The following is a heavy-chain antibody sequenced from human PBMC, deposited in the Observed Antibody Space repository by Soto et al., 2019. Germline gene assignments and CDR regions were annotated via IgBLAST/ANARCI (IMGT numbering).Heavy chain of an antibody. CDR1: GYTFTSYA. D-gene: IGHD6-13*01. CDR2: SNAGNGNT. Sequence: QVQLVQSGAEVKKPGASVKVSCKASGYTFTSYAMHWVRQAPGQRLEWMGWSNAGNGNTKYSQKFQGRVTITRDTSASTAYMELSSLRSEDTAVYYCARDLIWYAGMGAFDIWGQGTMVTVSS. CDR3: ARDLIWYAGMGAFDI. V-gene: IGHV1-3*01. J-gene: IGHJ3*02.